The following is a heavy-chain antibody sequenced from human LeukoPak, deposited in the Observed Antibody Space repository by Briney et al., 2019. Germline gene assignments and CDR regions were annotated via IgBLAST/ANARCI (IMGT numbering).Heavy chain of an antibody. Sequence: GSLRLSCAASGFTFSSYGMHWVRQAPGKGLEWVALTWYDGSNKNYADSVKGRFTISRDNSKNTLDLQMNSLRAEDTAVYYCARMGGYSGYDFGYWGQGTLVTVSS. V-gene: IGHV3-33*01. CDR2: TWYDGSNK. CDR3: ARMGGYSGYDFGY. CDR1: GFTFSSYG. D-gene: IGHD5-12*01. J-gene: IGHJ4*02.